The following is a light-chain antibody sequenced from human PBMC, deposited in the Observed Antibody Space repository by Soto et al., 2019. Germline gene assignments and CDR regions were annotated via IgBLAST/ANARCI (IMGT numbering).Light chain of an antibody. CDR1: SSDVGAYDY. V-gene: IGLV2-14*01. CDR3: CSYTSSSTYV. J-gene: IGLJ1*01. Sequence: QSALAQPASVSGSPGQSITISCTGTSSDVGAYDYVSWYQHYPGKAPKLIIYEVSYRPSGVSVRFSGSKSVNTASLTISGLQADDEADYYCCSYTSSSTYVFGTGTKVTV. CDR2: EVS.